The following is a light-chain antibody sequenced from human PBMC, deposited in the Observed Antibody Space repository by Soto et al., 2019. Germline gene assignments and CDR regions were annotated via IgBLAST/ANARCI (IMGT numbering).Light chain of an antibody. V-gene: IGLV1-51*01. CDR1: KSNIGSNY. J-gene: IGLJ3*02. CDR2: DIN. CDR3: GSWDINLRAVV. Sequence: QSALTQPPSVSAAPGQTVTIACSGTKSNIGSNYISWYQQLPGTAPKLVIYDINKRPSGIADRFSGSKSGTSAALGITGLQTEDEAYYFCGSWDINLRAVVFGGGTKVTVL.